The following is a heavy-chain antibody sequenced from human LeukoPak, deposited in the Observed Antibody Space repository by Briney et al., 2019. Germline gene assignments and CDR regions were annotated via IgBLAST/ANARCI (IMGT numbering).Heavy chain of an antibody. Sequence: GGFLRLSCAASGFTFSSYAMHWVRQAPGKGLEWVAVISYDGSNKYYADSVKGRFTISRDNSKNTLYLQMNSLRAEDTAVYYCARDPQQWLVFKYFQHWGQGTLVTVSS. J-gene: IGHJ1*01. CDR2: ISYDGSNK. D-gene: IGHD6-19*01. CDR1: GFTFSSYA. V-gene: IGHV3-30-3*01. CDR3: ARDPQQWLVFKYFQH.